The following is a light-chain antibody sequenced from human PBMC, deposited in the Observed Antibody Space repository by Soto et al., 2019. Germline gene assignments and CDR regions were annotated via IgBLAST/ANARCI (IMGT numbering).Light chain of an antibody. J-gene: IGKJ1*01. V-gene: IGKV1-27*01. CDR3: QKYNSAPWT. Sequence: DIQMTQSPSSLSASVGDRVTITCRASQGISNFLAWHQQKPGKVPKLLIYAASTLQSGVPSRFSGSGSGTDFTLTITSLQPEDVATYYCQKYNSAPWTLGQGTKVEIK. CDR2: AAS. CDR1: QGISNF.